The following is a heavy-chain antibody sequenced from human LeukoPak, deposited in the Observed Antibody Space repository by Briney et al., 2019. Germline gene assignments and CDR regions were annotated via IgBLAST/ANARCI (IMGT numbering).Heavy chain of an antibody. CDR3: ARHLRYCSGGSCYTKIIDY. CDR1: GYTFTSYW. V-gene: IGHV5-51*01. Sequence: GESLKISCEGSGYTFTSYWIGWVRQMPGKGLEWMGSIYPADSDTRYSPSFQGQVAISADKSISTAYLQWSSLKASDTAMYYCARHLRYCSGGSCYTKIIDYWGQGTLVTVSS. J-gene: IGHJ4*02. D-gene: IGHD2-15*01. CDR2: IYPADSDT.